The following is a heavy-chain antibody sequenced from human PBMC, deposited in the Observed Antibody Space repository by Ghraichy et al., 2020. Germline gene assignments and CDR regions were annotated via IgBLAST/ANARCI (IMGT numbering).Heavy chain of an antibody. Sequence: ASVKVSCKASGYTFTSYGISWVRQAPGQGLEWMGWISAYNGNTNYAQMLQGRVTMTTDTSTSTAYMELRSLRSDDTAVYYCARGRYSGYEGTLPRTGAFDIWGQGTMVTVSS. CDR3: ARGRYSGYEGTLPRTGAFDI. V-gene: IGHV1-18*01. J-gene: IGHJ3*02. CDR2: ISAYNGNT. D-gene: IGHD5-12*01. CDR1: GYTFTSYG.